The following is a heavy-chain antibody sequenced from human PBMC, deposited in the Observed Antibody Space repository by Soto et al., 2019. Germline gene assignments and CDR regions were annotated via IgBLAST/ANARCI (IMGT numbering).Heavy chain of an antibody. V-gene: IGHV3-73*02. CDR1: GYTFSDSA. Sequence: EVQLVESGGGLVQPGGSLKLSCAASGYTFSDSAMHWVRQAYGKGLEWVGRIRSKANSYATVYAASVKGRFTISRDDSKNTAYLQINSLKTEDTAVYYCARLWSEREPNFDSWGQGTLVSVSS. D-gene: IGHD1-26*01. CDR3: ARLWSEREPNFDS. CDR2: IRSKANSYAT. J-gene: IGHJ4*02.